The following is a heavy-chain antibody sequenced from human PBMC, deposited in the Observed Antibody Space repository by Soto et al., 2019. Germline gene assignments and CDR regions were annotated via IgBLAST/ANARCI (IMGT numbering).Heavy chain of an antibody. J-gene: IGHJ5*02. Sequence: SETLSLTCDVSGVSITSHYWNWIRQSPGMGLEWIGSTYFRGSASYNPSLKSRVTISLGTSKDQLSLTLSAVTAADSAVYYCARDLRSRGWFDPWGPGILVTVSS. V-gene: IGHV4-59*11. CDR2: TYFRGSA. CDR3: ARDLRSRGWFDP. CDR1: GVSITSHY.